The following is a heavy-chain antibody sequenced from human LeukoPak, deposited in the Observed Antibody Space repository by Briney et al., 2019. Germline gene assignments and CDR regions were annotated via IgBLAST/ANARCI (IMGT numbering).Heavy chain of an antibody. Sequence: PSETLSLTCTVSGGSISGYYWSWIRQPAGKGLEWIGRIYTSGSPTYSPSLQSRVTLSIDTSKNQFSLKLSSVTAADTAVYYCARDSHYYDSSGYHDWFDPWGQGTLVTVSS. CDR1: GGSISGYY. J-gene: IGHJ5*02. V-gene: IGHV4-4*07. D-gene: IGHD3-22*01. CDR2: IYTSGSP. CDR3: ARDSHYYDSSGYHDWFDP.